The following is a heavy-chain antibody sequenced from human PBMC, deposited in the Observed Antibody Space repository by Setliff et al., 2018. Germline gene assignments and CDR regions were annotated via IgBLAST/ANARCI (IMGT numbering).Heavy chain of an antibody. CDR2: IYYSGST. V-gene: IGHV4-39*01. Sequence: SETLSLTCSVSGGSISSSSCYWDWIRQPPGKGLEWIASIYYSGSTYYNPSLKSRVTISVDTSKNQFSLKLSSVTAADTAVYYCARTRTYRYFDYWGQGTQVTVSS. J-gene: IGHJ4*02. D-gene: IGHD1-26*01. CDR3: ARTRTYRYFDY. CDR1: GGSISSSSCY.